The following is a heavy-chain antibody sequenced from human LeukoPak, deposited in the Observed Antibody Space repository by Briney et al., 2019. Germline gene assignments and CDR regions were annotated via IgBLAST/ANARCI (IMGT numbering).Heavy chain of an antibody. CDR2: ISYDGSNK. Sequence: GGSLRLSCAASGFTFSSYGMHWVRQAPGKGLGWVAVISYDGSNKYYADSVKGRFTISGDNSKNTLYLQMNSLRAEDTAVYYCAKDRRWAQYYFDYWGQGTLVTVSS. CDR3: AKDRRWAQYYFDY. D-gene: IGHD1-26*01. J-gene: IGHJ4*02. V-gene: IGHV3-30*18. CDR1: GFTFSSYG.